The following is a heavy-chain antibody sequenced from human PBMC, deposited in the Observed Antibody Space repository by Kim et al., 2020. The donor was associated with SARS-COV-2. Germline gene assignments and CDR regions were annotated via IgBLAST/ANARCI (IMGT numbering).Heavy chain of an antibody. J-gene: IGHJ6*02. V-gene: IGHV3-73*01. CDR3: TSGLWFGEHPYYYYGMDV. D-gene: IGHD3-10*01. Sequence: GGSLRLSCAASGFTFSGSAMHWVRQASGKGLEWVGRIRSKANSYATAYAASGQGRITISRDDSTNTAYLHMNSLKTEDTAVYYCTSGLWFGEHPYYYYGMDVWGQGTTVTVSS. CDR2: IRSKANSYAT. CDR1: GFTFSGSA.